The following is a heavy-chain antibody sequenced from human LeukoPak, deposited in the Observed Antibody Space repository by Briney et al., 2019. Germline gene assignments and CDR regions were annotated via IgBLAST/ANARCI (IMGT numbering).Heavy chain of an antibody. CDR2: MNPNSGNT. D-gene: IGHD3-3*01. J-gene: IGHJ6*02. V-gene: IGHV1-8*01. CDR1: GYTFTSYD. Sequence: GASVKVSCKASGYTFTSYDINWVRQATGQGLEWMGWMNPNSGNTGYAQKFQGRVTMTRNTSISTAYMELSSLRSEDTAVYYCARASVLRFLEWLPNYYYYGMDVWGQGTTVTVSS. CDR3: ARASVLRFLEWLPNYYYYGMDV.